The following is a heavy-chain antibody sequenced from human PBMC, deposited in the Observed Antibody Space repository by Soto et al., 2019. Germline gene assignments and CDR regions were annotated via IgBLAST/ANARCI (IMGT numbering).Heavy chain of an antibody. J-gene: IGHJ4*02. CDR3: ARDRHAGNFDY. V-gene: IGHV3-23*01. CDR1: GFTFNNDA. CDR2: ISATGGST. Sequence: PGGSLRLSCAASGFTFNNDAMNWVRQAPGKGLEWVATISATGGSTYYADSVKGRFTISRDNSKNTLYLQMNGLRVEDTAVYYCARDRHAGNFDYWGQGPQVTVSS.